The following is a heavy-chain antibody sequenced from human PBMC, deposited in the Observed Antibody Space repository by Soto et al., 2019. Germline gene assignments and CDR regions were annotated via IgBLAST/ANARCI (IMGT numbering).Heavy chain of an antibody. V-gene: IGHV3-23*01. J-gene: IGHJ6*02. CDR1: GFTFSSYA. CDR3: EKDLSGLGVTIYFFYGMDV. Sequence: GGSLRLSCAASGFTFSSYAMSWVRQAPGKGLEWVSAISGSGGSTYDADSVKGRFTISRDNSKNTLYLQMNSLRAEDTTVYYCEKDLSGLGVTIYFFYGMDVWAQGTTVTVSS. D-gene: IGHD1-26*01. CDR2: ISGSGGST.